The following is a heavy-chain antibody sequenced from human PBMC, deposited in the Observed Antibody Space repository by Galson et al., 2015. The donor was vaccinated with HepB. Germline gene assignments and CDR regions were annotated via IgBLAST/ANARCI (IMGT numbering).Heavy chain of an antibody. CDR3: AREYSSNWYSGLGY. CDR1: GFSVSSNY. Sequence: SLRLSCAASGFSVSSNYMSWVRQAPGKGLKWVSVIYSADRTYYADSVKGRFTISRDDSKNTEYLQMNSLRADDTAIYYCAREYSSNWYSGLGYWGQGTLVTVSS. J-gene: IGHJ4*02. CDR2: IYSADRT. D-gene: IGHD6-13*01. V-gene: IGHV3-53*01.